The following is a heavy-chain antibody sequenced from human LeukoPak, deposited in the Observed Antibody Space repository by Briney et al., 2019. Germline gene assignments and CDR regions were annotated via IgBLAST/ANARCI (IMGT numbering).Heavy chain of an antibody. CDR2: ISAYNGNT. CDR3: ARESLVVVNHFEY. Sequence: ASVKVSCKASGYTFTSYGISWVRQAPGQGLEWMGLISAYNGNTNYAQKLQGRVTMTTDTSTSTAYMELRSMRSEDTAVYYCARESLVVVNHFEYWGQGTLVTVSS. CDR1: GYTFTSYG. J-gene: IGHJ4*02. V-gene: IGHV1-18*01. D-gene: IGHD2-15*01.